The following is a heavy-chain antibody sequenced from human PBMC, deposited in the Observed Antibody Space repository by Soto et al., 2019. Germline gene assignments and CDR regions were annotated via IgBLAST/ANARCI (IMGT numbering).Heavy chain of an antibody. D-gene: IGHD3-22*01. V-gene: IGHV1-69*01. CDR3: AGDSSGYWGINY. CDR2: NIPSLGTP. Sequence: QVHLVQSGAEVKKPGSSVKVSCKASGGTFSSDAINWVRQAPGQGLEWMGVNIPSLGTPNYAQKFQGRVTITADETTNAAYMELSSLTSEDTALYYCAGDSSGYWGINYWGQGTLVTVSS. CDR1: GGTFSSDA. J-gene: IGHJ4*02.